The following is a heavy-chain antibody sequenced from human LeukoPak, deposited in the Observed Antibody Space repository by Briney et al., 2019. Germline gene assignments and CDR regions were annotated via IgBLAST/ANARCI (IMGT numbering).Heavy chain of an antibody. CDR3: AREGGPYRPLDY. J-gene: IGHJ4*02. CDR1: GGSITNTNY. V-gene: IGHV4-4*02. Sequence: SGTLSLTCGVTGGSITNTNYWTWVRQPPGKGLEWIGEVNLQGSTNYNPSLMGRVAISVDTSENHISLQLTSVTAADAAVYYCAREGGPYRPLDYSGQGTLVTVSS. CDR2: VNLQGST.